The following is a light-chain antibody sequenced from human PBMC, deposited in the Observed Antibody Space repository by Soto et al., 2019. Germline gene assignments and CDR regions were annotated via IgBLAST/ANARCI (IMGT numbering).Light chain of an antibody. CDR3: QQYYSYPQT. Sequence: DIKMTQSPSSLSSSIRERVSITFGASQAIRNVLAWYQQKPGIAPKRLIYGSSSLQSGVPSRFSGSGSGTEFTLTISSLQPEDFATYYCQQYYSYPQTFGQRTKVDIK. V-gene: IGKV1-17*01. CDR2: GSS. J-gene: IGKJ1*01. CDR1: QAIRNV.